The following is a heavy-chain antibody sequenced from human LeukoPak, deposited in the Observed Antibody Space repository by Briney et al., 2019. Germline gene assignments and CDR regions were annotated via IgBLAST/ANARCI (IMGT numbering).Heavy chain of an antibody. D-gene: IGHD6-13*01. CDR1: GFTFSSYW. V-gene: IGHV3-7*01. Sequence: GGSLRLSCAASGFTFSSYWMSWVRQAPGKGLGFVANIKQDGSEINYADSAKGRFTVSRDNTKNSLYLQMNSLRAEDTALYYCARERQQLRYFDYWGQGTLVTVSS. CDR3: ARERQQLRYFDY. CDR2: IKQDGSEI. J-gene: IGHJ4*02.